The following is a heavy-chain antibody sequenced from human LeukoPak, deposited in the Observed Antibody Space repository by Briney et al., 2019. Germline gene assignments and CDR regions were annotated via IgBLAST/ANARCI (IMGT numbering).Heavy chain of an antibody. CDR2: IYTGGNT. J-gene: IGHJ4*02. CDR3: ARGDDSGYYDYFDY. Sequence: GGSLRLCCAASGFTVDSNYLSWVRQAPGKGLEWVSTIYTGGNTYYAASVKGRFTISRDFSKNTVFLHMNSLRAEDTAMYYCARGDDSGYYDYFDYWGQGALVTVSS. D-gene: IGHD3-22*01. V-gene: IGHV3-53*01. CDR1: GFTVDSNY.